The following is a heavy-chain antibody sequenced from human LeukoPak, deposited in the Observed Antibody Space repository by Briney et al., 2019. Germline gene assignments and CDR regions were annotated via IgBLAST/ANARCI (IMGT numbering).Heavy chain of an antibody. CDR3: ARDSGSGNNDY. CDR1: GXTXXSYX. V-gene: IGHV1-3*01. J-gene: IGHJ4*02. Sequence: VKVSCKASGXTXXSYXXHWVRQAXGQRLXWMGWISAGNGNTKYSQNFQGRVTFISNTSATTAFMELSSLRSEDAAVYYCARDSGSGNNDYWGQGTLVTVSS. D-gene: IGHD1-26*01. CDR2: ISAGNGNT.